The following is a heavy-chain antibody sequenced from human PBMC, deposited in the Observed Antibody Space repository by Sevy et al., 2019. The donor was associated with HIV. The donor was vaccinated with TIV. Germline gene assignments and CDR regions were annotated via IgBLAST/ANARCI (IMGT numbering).Heavy chain of an antibody. CDR1: GFTFSSYS. Sequence: GGSLRLSCAASGFTFSSYSMNWVRQAPGKGLEWVSSISSSSYIYYADSVKGRFTISRDNAMNSLYLQMNSLRAEDTAVYYCARDLGADSSGYYPSFDYWGQGTLVTVSS. CDR3: ARDLGADSSGYYPSFDY. V-gene: IGHV3-21*01. CDR2: ISSSSYI. D-gene: IGHD3-22*01. J-gene: IGHJ4*02.